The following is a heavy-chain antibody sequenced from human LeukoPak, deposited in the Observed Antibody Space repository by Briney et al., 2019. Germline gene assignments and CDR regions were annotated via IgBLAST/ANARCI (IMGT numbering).Heavy chain of an antibody. Sequence: PGGSLRLSCAASGFTFRGSAMHWVRQASGKGLEWVGRIRSKANSYATAYAASVKGRFTISRDDSMNTAYLQMNSLKTEDTAVYYCTRRGPYCSSTSCYSYYYYMDVWGKGTTVTVSS. CDR3: TRRGPYCSSTSCYSYYYYMDV. J-gene: IGHJ6*03. D-gene: IGHD2-2*01. CDR2: IRSKANSYAT. V-gene: IGHV3-73*01. CDR1: GFTFRGSA.